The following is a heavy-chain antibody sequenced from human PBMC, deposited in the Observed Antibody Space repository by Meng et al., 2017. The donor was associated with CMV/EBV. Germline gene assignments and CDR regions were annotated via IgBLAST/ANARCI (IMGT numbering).Heavy chain of an antibody. V-gene: IGHV4-59*11. CDR2: FYNSET. Sequence: SETLSLTCIVSGVSISGHYWNWMRQSPGKGLEWIGYFYNSETNYNPSLGSRVTISVDTSQNQVSLRLSSVTSADTAIYYCTRGTGPWGQGTLVTVSS. D-gene: IGHD1-14*01. CDR3: TRGTGP. J-gene: IGHJ5*02. CDR1: GVSISGHY.